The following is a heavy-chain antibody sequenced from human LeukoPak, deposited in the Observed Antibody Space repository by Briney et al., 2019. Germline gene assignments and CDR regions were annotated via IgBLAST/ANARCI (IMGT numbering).Heavy chain of an antibody. Sequence: RPGRSLRLSCAASGFTFSSYAMHSVRQAPGKGLEWVAVISYDGSNKYYADSVKGRFTISRDNSKNTLYLQMNGLRAEDTAVYYCARENYGMDVWAEGTTVSVSS. J-gene: IGHJ6*04. CDR2: ISYDGSNK. CDR1: GFTFSSYA. V-gene: IGHV3-30-3*01. CDR3: ARENYGMDV.